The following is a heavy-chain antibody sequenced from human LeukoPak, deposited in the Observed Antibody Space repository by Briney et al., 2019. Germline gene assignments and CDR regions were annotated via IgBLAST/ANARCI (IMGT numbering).Heavy chain of an antibody. CDR3: AKDARQNYDFWSGYYNY. V-gene: IGHV3-9*01. J-gene: IGHJ4*02. CDR2: ISWNSGSI. CDR1: GFTFDDYA. Sequence: PGGSLRLSCAASGFTFDDYAMHWVRQAPGKGLEWVSGISWNSGSIGYADSVKGRFTIPRDNAKNSLYLQMNSLRAEDTALYYCAKDARQNYDFWSGYYNYWGQGTLVTVSS. D-gene: IGHD3-3*01.